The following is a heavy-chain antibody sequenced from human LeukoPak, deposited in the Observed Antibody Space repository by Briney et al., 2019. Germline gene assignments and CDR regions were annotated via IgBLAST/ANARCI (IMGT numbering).Heavy chain of an antibody. D-gene: IGHD6-19*01. J-gene: IGHJ4*02. Sequence: GGSLRLSCVASGFTFSDYIMNWVRQAPGKGLEWVSTVTGSGITTSYAASVKGRFTISRDNSKNTLYLQMNSLRAEDTAVYYCAKHVRTSVWFFDSWSQGTLVTVSS. CDR1: GFTFSDYI. V-gene: IGHV3-23*01. CDR2: VTGSGITT. CDR3: AKHVRTSVWFFDS.